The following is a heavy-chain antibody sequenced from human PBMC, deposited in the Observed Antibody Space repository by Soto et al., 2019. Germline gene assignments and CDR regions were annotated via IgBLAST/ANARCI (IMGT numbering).Heavy chain of an antibody. Sequence: SETLSLTCTVSGGSISSSSYYWGWIRQPPGKGLEWIGSIYYSGSTYYNPSLKSRVTISVDTSKNQFSLKLSSVTAADTAVYYCARHTYYYDSSGYPHPPYYFDYWGQGTLVTVS. CDR3: ARHTYYYDSSGYPHPPYYFDY. V-gene: IGHV4-39*01. D-gene: IGHD3-22*01. CDR2: IYYSGST. J-gene: IGHJ4*02. CDR1: GGSISSSSYY.